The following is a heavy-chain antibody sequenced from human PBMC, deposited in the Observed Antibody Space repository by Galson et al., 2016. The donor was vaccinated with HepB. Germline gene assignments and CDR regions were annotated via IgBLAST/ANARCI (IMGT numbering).Heavy chain of an antibody. J-gene: IGHJ6*02. CDR1: GFTFSSYS. D-gene: IGHD1-1*01. CDR2: ISSSSSTI. V-gene: IGHV3-48*02. Sequence: LRLSCAASGFTFSSYSMNWVRQAPGTGLEWGSYISSSSSTIYYADSVKGRFTISRDNAKNSLYLQMNSLRDEDTAVYYCARGTYYYYYGMDVWGQGTTVTVSS. CDR3: ARGTYYYYYGMDV.